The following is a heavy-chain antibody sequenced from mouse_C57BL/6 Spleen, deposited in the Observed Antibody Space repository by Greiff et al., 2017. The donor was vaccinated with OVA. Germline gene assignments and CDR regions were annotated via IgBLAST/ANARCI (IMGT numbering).Heavy chain of an antibody. Sequence: EVQLVESGPALVKPSQTVSLTCTVTGYSITNGNHWWNWIRQVSGSKLEGIGDISSSGSTDSNPSLKSRISITRDTSKNQLLLRLNSVTTEDIATYYCAREGNLYYFDYWGQGTTLTVSS. J-gene: IGHJ2*01. D-gene: IGHD6-1*01. CDR1: GYSITNGNHW. CDR3: AREGNLYYFDY. CDR2: ISSSGST. V-gene: IGHV3-4*01.